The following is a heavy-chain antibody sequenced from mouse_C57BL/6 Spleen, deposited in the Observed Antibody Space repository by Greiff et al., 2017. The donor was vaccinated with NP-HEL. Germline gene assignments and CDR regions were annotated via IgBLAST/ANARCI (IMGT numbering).Heavy chain of an antibody. CDR3: ARSESPSGSWFAY. D-gene: IGHD2-10*02. Sequence: QVQLQQPGADLVKPGASVKLSCTASGYTFTSYGMPWVRQSPGQGLEWMGMIHPNGGSTNYTEKLKSRSTLTVDKSSSTDYMQLSSLTSEDSAVNYCARSESPSGSWFAYWGKGTLVTVSA. CDR2: IHPNGGST. J-gene: IGHJ3*01. V-gene: IGHV1-64*01. CDR1: GYTFTSYG.